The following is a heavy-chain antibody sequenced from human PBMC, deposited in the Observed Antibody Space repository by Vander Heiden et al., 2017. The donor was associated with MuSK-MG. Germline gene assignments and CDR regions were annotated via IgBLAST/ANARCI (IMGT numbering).Heavy chain of an antibody. V-gene: IGHV3-66*01. CDR1: GFTVSSNY. CDR3: AIYLEDCSSTRCYLDY. CDR2: IYSGGST. D-gene: IGHD2-2*01. J-gene: IGHJ4*02. Sequence: EVQLVESGGGLVQPGGSLRLSCAASGFTVSSNYMSWVRQAPGNGLEWVSVIYSGGSTYDADSVKGRFTISRDNSKNTRYLKMNSMRAEETAVYYCAIYLEDCSSTRCYLDYWGQGTMVTVYS.